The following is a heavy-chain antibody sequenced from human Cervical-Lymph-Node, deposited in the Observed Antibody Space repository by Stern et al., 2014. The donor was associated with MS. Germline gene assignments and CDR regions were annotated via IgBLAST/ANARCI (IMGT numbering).Heavy chain of an antibody. Sequence: VQLVESGGGVVQPGRSLRLSCAASGFTFRHYGMHCVRQAPGKGLEWVAVISYDGSNKYYADSVKGRFTISRDNSKNTLYLQMHSLRTEDTAVYYCAKGRFPYYYDTSGYYAPLDYWGQGTLVTVSS. J-gene: IGHJ4*02. CDR2: ISYDGSNK. V-gene: IGHV3-30*18. CDR3: AKGRFPYYYDTSGYYAPLDY. D-gene: IGHD3-22*01. CDR1: GFTFRHYG.